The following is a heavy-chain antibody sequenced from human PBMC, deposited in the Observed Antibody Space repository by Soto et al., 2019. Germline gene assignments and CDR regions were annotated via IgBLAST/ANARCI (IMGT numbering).Heavy chain of an antibody. CDR1: GYTFVNYG. Sequence: QVQLVQSGDEVKKPGASVKVSCKASGYTFVNYGIAWVRQAPGQGLEWMGWISPYTGNTHSATKIQGRLTMTTDTSTSTAYMELGSLTSDATAVYYCVMVDNYVTPTPQDVWGQGTTVTVSS. CDR3: VMVDNYVTPTPQDV. CDR2: ISPYTGNT. V-gene: IGHV1-18*01. J-gene: IGHJ6*02. D-gene: IGHD3-16*01.